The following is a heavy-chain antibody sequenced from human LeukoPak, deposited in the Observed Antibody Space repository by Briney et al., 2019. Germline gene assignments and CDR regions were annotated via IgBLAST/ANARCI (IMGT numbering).Heavy chain of an antibody. CDR2: MSYSGTT. J-gene: IGHJ5*02. CDR3: ARDSGTTGEVKFDP. D-gene: IGHD3-10*01. Sequence: SETLSLTCTVSSASVTSSPYFWAWIRQSPGKGLEWIGSMSYSGTTYYNPSLKSRVTISVDTSENQFSLKLSSVTAADTAVYYCARDSGTTGEVKFDPWDQGTLVTVSS. V-gene: IGHV4-39*07. CDR1: SASVTSSPYF.